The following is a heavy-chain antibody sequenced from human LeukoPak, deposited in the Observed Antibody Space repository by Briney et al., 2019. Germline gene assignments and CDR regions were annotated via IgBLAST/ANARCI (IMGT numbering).Heavy chain of an antibody. V-gene: IGHV4-59*01. D-gene: IGHD5-12*01. CDR3: ARGEDSGYVSDH. CDR2: IYYSGST. J-gene: IGHJ5*02. Sequence: PSETLSLTCTVSGGSISSYYWSWIRQPPGKGLEWIGYIYYSGSTNYNPSLKSRVTISVDTSKNQFSLKLSSVTAADTAVYYCARGEDSGYVSDHWGQGTLVTVSS. CDR1: GGSISSYY.